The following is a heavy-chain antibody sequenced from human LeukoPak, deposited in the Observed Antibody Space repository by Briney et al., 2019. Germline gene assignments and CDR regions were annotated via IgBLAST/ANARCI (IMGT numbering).Heavy chain of an antibody. V-gene: IGHV3-74*01. J-gene: IGHJ6*02. CDR3: AKGFKVATYYYYGMDV. CDR1: GFTLSNYW. CDR2: MNSDGSST. D-gene: IGHD5-12*01. Sequence: GGSLRLSCAASGFTLSNYWMHWVRQAPGKGLVWVSRMNSDGSSTTYADSVKGRFTISRDNSKNTLYLQMNSLRAEDTAVYYCAKGFKVATYYYYGMDVWGQGTTVTVSS.